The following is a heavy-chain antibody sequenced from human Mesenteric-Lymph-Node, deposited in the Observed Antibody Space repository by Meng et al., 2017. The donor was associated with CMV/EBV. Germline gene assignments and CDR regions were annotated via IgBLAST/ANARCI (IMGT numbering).Heavy chain of an antibody. D-gene: IGHD6-6*01. J-gene: IGHJ4*02. CDR3: ARQLSYSSSSSYFDY. V-gene: IGHV4-31*03. Sequence: SETPSLTCTVSGDSISSGGYNWYWIRQHPGKGLEWIGYMYYGGSTQYNPSLKSRVTISVDTSKNQFSLKVNSVTAADTAVYYCARQLSYSSSSSYFDYWGQGTLVTVSS. CDR1: GDSISSGGYN. CDR2: MYYGGST.